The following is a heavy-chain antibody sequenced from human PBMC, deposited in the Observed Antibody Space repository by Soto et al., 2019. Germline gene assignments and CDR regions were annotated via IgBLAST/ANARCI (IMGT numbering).Heavy chain of an antibody. CDR1: GGSFSGYY. Sequence: QVQLQQWGAGLLKPSETLSLTCAVYGGSFSGYYWSWIRQPPGKGLEWIGEINHSGSTNYNPSLKSRATTSVATSKIRSSVKQRSVPAADTGVCYCARGEVLWFGKRRGYYYGMDVWGQGTTVTVSS. J-gene: IGHJ6*02. CDR3: ARGEVLWFGKRRGYYYGMDV. CDR2: INHSGST. D-gene: IGHD3-10*01. V-gene: IGHV4-34*01.